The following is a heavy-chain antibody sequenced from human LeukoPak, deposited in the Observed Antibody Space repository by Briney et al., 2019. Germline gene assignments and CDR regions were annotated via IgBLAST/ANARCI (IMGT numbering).Heavy chain of an antibody. J-gene: IGHJ6*02. CDR2: IYTSGST. V-gene: IGHV4-4*07. CDR3: ARGADFWSGYYVGMDV. CDR1: GGSISSYY. D-gene: IGHD3-3*01. Sequence: PSETLSLTCTVSGGSISSYYWSWIRQPAGKGLEWIGRIYTSGSTNYNPSLKSRVTMSVDTSKNQFFLKLSSVTAADTAVYYCARGADFWSGYYVGMDVWGQGTTVTVSS.